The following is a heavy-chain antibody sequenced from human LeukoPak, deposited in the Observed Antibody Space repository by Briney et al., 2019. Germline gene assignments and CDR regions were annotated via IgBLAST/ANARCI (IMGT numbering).Heavy chain of an antibody. CDR2: ISGSGGST. CDR3: AKWEDIVVVPAATYQLDY. V-gene: IGHV3-23*01. D-gene: IGHD2-2*01. CDR1: GFTFSSYA. J-gene: IGHJ4*02. Sequence: PGGSLRLSCAASGFTFSSYAMSWVRQAPGKGLEWVSAISGSGGSTYYADSVKGRFTISRVNSKNTLYLQMNSLRAEDTAVYYCAKWEDIVVVPAATYQLDYWGQGTLVTVSS.